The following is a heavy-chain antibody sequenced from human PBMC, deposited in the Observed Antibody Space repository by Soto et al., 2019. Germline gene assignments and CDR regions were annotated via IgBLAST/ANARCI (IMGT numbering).Heavy chain of an antibody. CDR3: TTDLDYYGSGSSSDAFDL. D-gene: IGHD3-10*01. V-gene: IGHV3-15*07. Sequence: EVQLVESGGGLVKPGGSLRLSCAASGFTFSNAWMNWVRQAPGKGLEWVGRIKSKTDGGTTDYAAHVKGRFTISRDDSKNTLYLQMKSLKTEDTAVYYCTTDLDYYGSGSSSDAFDLWGQGTMVTVSS. J-gene: IGHJ3*01. CDR1: GFTFSNAW. CDR2: IKSKTDGGTT.